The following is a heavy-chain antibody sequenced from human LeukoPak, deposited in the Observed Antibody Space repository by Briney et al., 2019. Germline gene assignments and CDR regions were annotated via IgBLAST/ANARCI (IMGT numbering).Heavy chain of an antibody. CDR3: ARGPPTEPDILAGYYYFDY. Sequence: PSGTLSLTCAVYGGSFSGYYWTWIRQPPGKGLEWIGEINHSGSTNYKSSLKSRVTISVDTSKNQFALKLSSVTAADTAVYYCARGPPTEPDILAGYYYFDYWGQGTLVTVSS. J-gene: IGHJ4*02. CDR2: INHSGST. CDR1: GGSFSGYY. D-gene: IGHD3-9*01. V-gene: IGHV4-34*01.